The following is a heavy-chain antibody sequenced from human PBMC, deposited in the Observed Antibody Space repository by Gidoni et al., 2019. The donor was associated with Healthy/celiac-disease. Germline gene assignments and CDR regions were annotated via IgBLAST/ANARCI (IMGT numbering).Heavy chain of an antibody. CDR2: IWYDGSNK. J-gene: IGHJ4*02. Sequence: SGFTFSSYGMHWVRQAPGKGLEWVAVIWYDGSNKYYADSVKGRFTISRDNSKNTLYLQMNSLRAEDTAVYYCAREGGLWFGEPYYFDYWGQGTLVTFSS. D-gene: IGHD3-10*01. CDR3: AREGGLWFGEPYYFDY. CDR1: GFTFSSYG. V-gene: IGHV3-33*01.